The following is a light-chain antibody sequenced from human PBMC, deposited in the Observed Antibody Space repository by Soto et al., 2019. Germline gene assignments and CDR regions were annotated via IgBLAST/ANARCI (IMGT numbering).Light chain of an antibody. V-gene: IGKV3-15*01. Sequence: EIVMTQSPATLSVSPGERATLSCRASQYISSDLAWYQQKPGQAPRLLIYGASARATGIPARFSGSGSGTEFTLTINNLQSEDFAVYYCQQYNKWPPLTFGGGTKVEI. J-gene: IGKJ4*01. CDR3: QQYNKWPPLT. CDR2: GAS. CDR1: QYISSD.